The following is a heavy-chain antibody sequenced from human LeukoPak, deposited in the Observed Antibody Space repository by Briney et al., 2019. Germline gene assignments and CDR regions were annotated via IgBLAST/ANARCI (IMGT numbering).Heavy chain of an antibody. CDR3: ARMGGAPQG. CDR2: IGASGSPI. D-gene: IGHD2-21*01. Sequence: PGGSLRLSCAASGFAFSSFEMTWVRQPPGKGLEWIANIGASGSPIFYADSVKGRFTVSRDNAESSLYLHMNSLGVEDTAVYYCARMGGAPQGWGLGALVTVSS. CDR1: GFAFSSFE. J-gene: IGHJ4*02. V-gene: IGHV3-48*03.